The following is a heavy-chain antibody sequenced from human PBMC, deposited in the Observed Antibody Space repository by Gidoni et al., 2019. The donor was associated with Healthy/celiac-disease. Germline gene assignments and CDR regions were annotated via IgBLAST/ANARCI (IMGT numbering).Heavy chain of an antibody. CDR1: GGAISSYY. CDR2: IYYSGST. D-gene: IGHD3-9*01. V-gene: IGHV4-59*01. CDR3: ARAYDILTGELDY. J-gene: IGHJ4*02. Sequence: QVQLQESGPGLVKPSETLSLTCTVSGGAISSYYWSWIRQPPGKGLEWIGYIYYSGSTNSNPSLKSRVTISVDTSKNQCSLKLSSVTAADTAVYYCARAYDILTGELDYWGQGTLVTVSS.